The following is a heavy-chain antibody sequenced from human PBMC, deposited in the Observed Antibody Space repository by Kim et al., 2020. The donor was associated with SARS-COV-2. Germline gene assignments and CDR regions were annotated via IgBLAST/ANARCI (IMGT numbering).Heavy chain of an antibody. D-gene: IGHD3-22*01. CDR1: GGSISSSNW. CDR2: IYHSGST. Sequence: SETLSLTCAVSGGSISSSNWWSWVRQPPGKGLEWIGEIYHSGSTNYNPSLKSRVTISVDKSKNQFSLNLSSVTAADTAVYYCARGYDSSGYYSLYYYYTMDVWGQGTTVTVSS. J-gene: IGHJ6*02. CDR3: ARGYDSSGYYSLYYYYTMDV. V-gene: IGHV4-4*02.